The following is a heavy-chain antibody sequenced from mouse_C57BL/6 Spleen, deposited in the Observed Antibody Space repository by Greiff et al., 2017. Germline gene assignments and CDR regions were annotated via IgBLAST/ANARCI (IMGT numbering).Heavy chain of an antibody. D-gene: IGHD2-4*01. CDR3: ARYYYDYPYAMDY. Sequence: VQLQQSGPELVKPGASVKISCKASGYTFTDYYMNWVKQSHGKSLEWIGDINPNNGGTSYNQKFKGKATLTVDKSSSTAYMERRSLTSEDSAVYYCARYYYDYPYAMDYWGQGTSVTVSS. CDR1: GYTFTDYY. V-gene: IGHV1-26*01. J-gene: IGHJ4*01. CDR2: INPNNGGT.